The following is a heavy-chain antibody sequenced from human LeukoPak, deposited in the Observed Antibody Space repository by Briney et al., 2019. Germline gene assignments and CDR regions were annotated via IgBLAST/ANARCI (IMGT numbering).Heavy chain of an antibody. D-gene: IGHD2-15*01. J-gene: IGHJ6*03. V-gene: IGHV3-21*01. CDR3: ARAHCSGGSCYYYYYYMDV. CDR1: GFTFSNYN. CDR2: ISSSSTYI. Sequence: GGSLRLSCAASGFTFSNYNMNWVRQAPGKGLEWLSSISSSSTYIYYADSVKGRFTISRDNAKNSLYLQMNSLRAEDTAVYYCARAHCSGGSCYYYYYYMDVWGKGTTVTISS.